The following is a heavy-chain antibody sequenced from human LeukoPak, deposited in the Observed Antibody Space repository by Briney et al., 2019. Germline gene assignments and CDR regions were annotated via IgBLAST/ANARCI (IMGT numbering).Heavy chain of an antibody. J-gene: IGHJ4*02. CDR1: GGSFSGYY. Sequence: PSETLSLTCAVYGGSFSGYYWSWIRQPPGKGLEWLGEINHSGSTNYNPSLKSRVTISVDASKNQFSLKLSSVTAADTAVYYCARGLIGGIVGAPRNYYFDYWGQGTLVTVSS. D-gene: IGHD1-26*01. CDR3: ARGLIGGIVGAPRNYYFDY. V-gene: IGHV4-34*01. CDR2: INHSGST.